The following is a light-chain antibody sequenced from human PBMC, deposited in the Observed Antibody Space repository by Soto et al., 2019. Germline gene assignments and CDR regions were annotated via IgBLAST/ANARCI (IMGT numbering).Light chain of an antibody. CDR2: DVT. V-gene: IGLV2-11*01. CDR1: SSDVGYYNY. J-gene: IGLJ1*01. Sequence: QSVLTQPASVSGSPGQSITISCTGTSSDVGYYNYVSWYQQHPGKAPKLMIYDVTQRPSGVRDRFSASKSGNTASLTISGLQAEDEADYYCCSYAGSYTDVFGTGTKVTVL. CDR3: CSYAGSYTDV.